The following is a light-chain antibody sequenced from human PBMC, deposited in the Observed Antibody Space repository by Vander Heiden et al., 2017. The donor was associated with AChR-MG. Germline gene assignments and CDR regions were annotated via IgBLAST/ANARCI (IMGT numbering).Light chain of an antibody. CDR3: QVWDSSSDHPV. CDR1: NMGNKS. V-gene: IGLV3-21*04. CDR2: YDS. Sequence: SYVLTQPPSVSVAPGKTARITCGGNNMGNKSVHWYQQKPGQAPVLVIYYDSDRPSGIPERFSGSNSGNTATLTISRVEAGDEADYYCQVWDSSSDHPVFGGGTKLTVL. J-gene: IGLJ3*02.